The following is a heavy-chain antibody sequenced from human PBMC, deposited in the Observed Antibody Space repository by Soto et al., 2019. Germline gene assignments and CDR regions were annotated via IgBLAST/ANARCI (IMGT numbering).Heavy chain of an antibody. Sequence: LRLSCAASGFTFSSYWMSWVRQAPGKGLEWVANIKQDGSEKYYVDSVKGRFTISRDNAKNSLYLQMNSLRAEDTAVYYCARGSGQWLASFDYWGQGTLVTVSS. CDR1: GFTFSSYW. CDR2: IKQDGSEK. D-gene: IGHD6-19*01. CDR3: ARGSGQWLASFDY. J-gene: IGHJ4*02. V-gene: IGHV3-7*01.